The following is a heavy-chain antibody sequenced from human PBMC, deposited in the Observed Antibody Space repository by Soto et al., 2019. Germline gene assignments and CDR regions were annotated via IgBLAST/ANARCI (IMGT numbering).Heavy chain of an antibody. CDR1: GGSFSGYY. D-gene: IGHD2-15*01. CDR3: ARVSQYCSGGSCYLNYYYYYMDV. V-gene: IGHV4-34*01. J-gene: IGHJ6*03. Sequence: QVQLQQWGAGLLKPSETLSLTCAVYGGSFSGYYWSWIRQPPGKGLEWIGEINHSGSTNYNPSLKRRVTISVDTSKNQFSLKLSSVTAADTAVYYCARVSQYCSGGSCYLNYYYYYMDVWGKGTTVTVSS. CDR2: INHSGST.